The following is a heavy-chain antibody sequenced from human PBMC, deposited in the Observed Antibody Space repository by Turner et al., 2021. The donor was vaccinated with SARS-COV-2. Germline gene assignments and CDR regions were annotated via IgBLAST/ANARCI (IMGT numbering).Heavy chain of an antibody. CDR1: GFTFSSYA. V-gene: IGHV3-23*01. CDR3: AKGYSYDLDP. Sequence: EVQLLESGGGLVQPGGYLRLSCAASGFTFSSYAMNWVGQAPGKGMEWVSGISGGGGSTFYADSVKGRFTISRDNSKNTLYLQMNSLRAEDTAVYYCAKGYSYDLDPWGQGTLVTVSS. J-gene: IGHJ5*02. D-gene: IGHD5-18*01. CDR2: ISGGGGST.